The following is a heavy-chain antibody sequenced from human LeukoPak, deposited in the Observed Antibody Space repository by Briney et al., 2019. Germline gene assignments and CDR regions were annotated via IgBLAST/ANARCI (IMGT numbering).Heavy chain of an antibody. J-gene: IGHJ4*02. D-gene: IGHD4-23*01. CDR1: GFTVSSNY. CDR2: IYSGGST. V-gene: IGHV3-66*01. Sequence: GGSLRLSCAASGFTVSSNYMSWVRQAPGKGLEWVSVIYSGGSTYYADSVKGRFTISRDNAKNSLYLQMNSLGAEDTAVYYCARDYGGSSPFDYWGQGTLVTVSS. CDR3: ARDYGGSSPFDY.